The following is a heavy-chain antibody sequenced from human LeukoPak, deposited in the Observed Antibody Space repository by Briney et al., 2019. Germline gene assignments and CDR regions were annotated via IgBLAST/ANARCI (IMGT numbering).Heavy chain of an antibody. CDR3: ARDAWAYCSSTSCYIGWFDP. D-gene: IGHD2-2*02. CDR2: IYHSGST. CDR1: GGSISSGGYS. J-gene: IGHJ5*02. Sequence: SQTLSLTCAVSGGSISSGGYSWSWIRQPPGKGLEWIGYIYHSGSTYYNPSLKSRVTMSVDTSKNQFSLKLSSVTAADTAVYYCARDAWAYCSSTSCYIGWFDPWGQGTLVTVSS. V-gene: IGHV4-30-2*01.